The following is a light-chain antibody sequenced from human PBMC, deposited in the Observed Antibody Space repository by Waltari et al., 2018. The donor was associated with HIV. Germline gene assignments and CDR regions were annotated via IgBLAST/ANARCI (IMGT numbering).Light chain of an antibody. CDR1: QSVSSY. V-gene: IGKV3-11*01. CDR2: DAS. CDR3: QQRYNWPAIT. Sequence: EIVLRQSQATLSLSPGERATLSCRASQSVSSYLAWYQQKPGQAPRLLISDASNRATGIPARFSGSGSGTDFTLTISSLEPEDFAVYYCQQRYNWPAITFGQGTRLEIK. J-gene: IGKJ5*01.